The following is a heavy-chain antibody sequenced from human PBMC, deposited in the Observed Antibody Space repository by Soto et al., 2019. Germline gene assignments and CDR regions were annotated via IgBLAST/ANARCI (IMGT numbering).Heavy chain of an antibody. CDR2: IIPIFGSA. Sequence: ASVKVSCKASGYTFTSYDINWVRQAPGQGLEWLGRIIPIFGSANYAQKLQGRVTMTTDTSTSTAYMELRSLRSDDTAVYYCAREDPPSLNWRQGTLDTVSS. V-gene: IGHV1-18*01. CDR3: AREDPPSLN. D-gene: IGHD2-2*01. J-gene: IGHJ4*02. CDR1: GYTFTSYD.